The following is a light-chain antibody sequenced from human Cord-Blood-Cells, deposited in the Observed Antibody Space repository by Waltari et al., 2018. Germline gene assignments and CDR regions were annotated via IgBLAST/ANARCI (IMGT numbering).Light chain of an antibody. CDR2: AAS. CDR1: QSISSY. J-gene: IGKJ2*03. Sequence: DIQMTQSPSSLSASVGDRVTITCRASQSISSYFNWYQQKPGKAPKLLIYAASSLQSGVPARFRGSGSGTDFTLTISSLQPEDFATYYCQQRYSTPYSFGQGTKLEIK. V-gene: IGKV1-39*01. CDR3: QQRYSTPYS.